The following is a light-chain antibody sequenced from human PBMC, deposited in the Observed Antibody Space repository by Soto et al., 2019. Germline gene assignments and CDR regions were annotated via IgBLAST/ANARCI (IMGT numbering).Light chain of an antibody. CDR3: SSYAGSNNLV. CDR1: SSDVGGYNY. CDR2: EVS. J-gene: IGLJ2*01. Sequence: QSALTQPPSASGSPGQSVTISCTGTSSDVGGYNYVSWYQQHPGKAPKLMIYEVSERPSGVPDRFSGSKSGNTASLTVSGLQADDEADYYCSSYAGSNNLVFGGGTKLTV. V-gene: IGLV2-8*01.